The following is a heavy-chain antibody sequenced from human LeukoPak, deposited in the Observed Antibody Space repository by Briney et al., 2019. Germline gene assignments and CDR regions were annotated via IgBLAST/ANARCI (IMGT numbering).Heavy chain of an antibody. Sequence: PGGSLRLSCAASGFTFGYYGMNWVRQAPGEGLEWLSYISSSGATIYYAVSVKGRFTISRDNAKNSLYLQMSSLRAEDTAVYYCARGDCSDTNCYSGYFYYYGMDVWGQETTVTVSS. J-gene: IGHJ6*02. V-gene: IGHV3-48*03. CDR3: ARGDCSDTNCYSGYFYYYGMDV. CDR2: ISSSGATI. D-gene: IGHD2-2*01. CDR1: GFTFGYYG.